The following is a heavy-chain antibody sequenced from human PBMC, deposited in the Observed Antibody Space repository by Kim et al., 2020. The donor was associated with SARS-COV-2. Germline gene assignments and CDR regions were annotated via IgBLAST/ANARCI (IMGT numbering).Heavy chain of an antibody. CDR1: GFTFSSYS. Sequence: GGSLRLSCAASGFTFSSYSMNWVRQAPGKGLEWVSYISSSSSTIYYADSVKGRFTISRDNAKNSLYLQMNSLRDEDTAVYYCARLHHPHYCSSTSCYGYWGQGTLVTVSS. D-gene: IGHD2-2*01. V-gene: IGHV3-48*02. CDR3: ARLHHPHYCSSTSCYGY. CDR2: ISSSSSTI. J-gene: IGHJ4*02.